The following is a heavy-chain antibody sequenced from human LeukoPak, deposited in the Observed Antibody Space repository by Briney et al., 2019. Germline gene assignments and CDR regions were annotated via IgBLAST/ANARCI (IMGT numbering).Heavy chain of an antibody. CDR2: IHSAGTV. CDR3: ASAPTVTTIFGD. V-gene: IGHV3-53*01. J-gene: IGHJ4*02. CDR1: GFTVSTNY. D-gene: IGHD4-17*01. Sequence: GGSLRLSCAASGFTVSTNYISWVRQAPGKGLEWVSIIHSAGTVFYADSVKGRFTISRDSSRNTVYLLLNNVRAEDTAMYYCASAPTVTTIFGDWGQGTLVTVSS.